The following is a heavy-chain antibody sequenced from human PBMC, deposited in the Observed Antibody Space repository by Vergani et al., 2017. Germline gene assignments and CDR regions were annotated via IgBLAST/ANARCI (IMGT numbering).Heavy chain of an antibody. D-gene: IGHD3-22*01. V-gene: IGHV1-69*12. CDR3: ARSPYYYDSSGYGGYYYYGMDV. J-gene: IGHJ6*02. CDR2: IIPIFGTA. CDR1: GGTFSSYA. Sequence: QVQLVQSGAEVNKPGSSVKVSCKASGGTFSSYAISWVRQAPGQGLEWMGGIIPIFGTANYAQKFQGRVTITADESTSTAYMELSSLRSEDTAVYYCARSPYYYDSSGYGGYYYYGMDVWGQGTTVTVSS.